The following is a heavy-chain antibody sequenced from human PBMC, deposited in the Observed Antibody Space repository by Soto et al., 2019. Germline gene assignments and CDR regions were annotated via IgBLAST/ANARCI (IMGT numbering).Heavy chain of an antibody. J-gene: IGHJ4*02. V-gene: IGHV3-74*01. D-gene: IGHD2-8*01. CDR1: GFTFSDYW. Sequence: GGSLRLSCADSGFTFSDYWMHWVRQAPGKGLVWVSRINSDGSSTFYADSVKGRFTISRDNAKNTLYLQMNSLRAEDTAVYYFARSLLTPFVLWGQGTLVTVSS. CDR2: INSDGSST. CDR3: ARSLLTPFVL.